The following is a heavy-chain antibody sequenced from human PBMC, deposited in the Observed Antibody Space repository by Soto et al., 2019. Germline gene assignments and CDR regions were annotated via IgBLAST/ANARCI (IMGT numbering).Heavy chain of an antibody. D-gene: IGHD1-7*01. CDR2: IYRTGRP. J-gene: IGHJ4*02. CDR1: GCSFTSNNW. V-gene: IGHV4-4*02. CDR3: ASRDPGTSVDY. Sequence: TLQTLSLSCAVSGCSFTSNNWWTWVRQPPGQGLEWVGEIYRTGRPNYHPSLKSRVTISLDKSEKQFSLKVTSLTAADTTVYYCASRDPGTSVDYWGQGTLVTVSS.